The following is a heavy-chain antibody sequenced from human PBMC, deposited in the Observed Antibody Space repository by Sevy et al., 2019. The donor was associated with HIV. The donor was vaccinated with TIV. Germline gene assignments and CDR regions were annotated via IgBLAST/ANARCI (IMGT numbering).Heavy chain of an antibody. J-gene: IGHJ5*02. CDR2: ISSGSSYI. V-gene: IGHV3-21*03. CDR1: AFTFSYYT. D-gene: IGHD3-22*01. CDR3: ARSTDYSDTSGYAS. Sequence: GGSLRLSCAASAFTFSYYTMNWVRQAPGKGLEWVSSISSGSSYIFYAASMKGRFTVSRDNDKNSVFLQMNSLRDEDTTLYYCARSTDYSDTSGYASWGRGTLVTVSS.